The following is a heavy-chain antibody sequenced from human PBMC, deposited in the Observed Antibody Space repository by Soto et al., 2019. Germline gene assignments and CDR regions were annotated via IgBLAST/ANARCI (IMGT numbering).Heavy chain of an antibody. CDR3: ARDRYYRSSYGMDV. Sequence: SETLSLTCTVSGGSISSGDYYWSWTRQPPGKGLEWIGYIYYSGSTYYNPSLKSRVTISVDTSKNQFSLKLSSVTAADTAVYYCARDRYYRSSYGMDVWGQGTTVTVSS. D-gene: IGHD1-26*01. CDR2: IYYSGST. V-gene: IGHV4-30-4*01. CDR1: GGSISSGDYY. J-gene: IGHJ6*02.